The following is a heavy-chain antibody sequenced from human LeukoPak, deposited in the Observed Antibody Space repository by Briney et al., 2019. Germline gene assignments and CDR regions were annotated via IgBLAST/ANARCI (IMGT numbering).Heavy chain of an antibody. CDR1: GYTFTGYY. CDR3: ARGPKAGAIYFDY. J-gene: IGHJ4*02. V-gene: IGHV1-2*02. D-gene: IGHD6-13*01. Sequence: ASVKVSCKASGYTFTGYYMHWVRQAPGQGLEWMGWINPNSGGTNYAQKFQGRVTMTRDTSISTAYMELSRLRSDDTAVYYCARGPKAGAIYFDYWGQGTLVTVSS. CDR2: INPNSGGT.